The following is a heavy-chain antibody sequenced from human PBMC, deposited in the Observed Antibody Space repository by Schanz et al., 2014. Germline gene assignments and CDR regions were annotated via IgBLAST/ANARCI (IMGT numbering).Heavy chain of an antibody. CDR3: ARWFLIRGVILDS. D-gene: IGHD3-10*01. V-gene: IGHV3-21*03. CDR2: INTGGDST. J-gene: IGHJ4*02. CDR1: GFGFSSYS. Sequence: EVQLVESGGGLIQPGGSLRLSCAASGFGFSSYSMNWVRQAPGKGLEWVSSINTGGDSTYYADSVKGRFTISRDNSRDTVYLQMNSLRADDTAMYYCARWFLIRGVILDSWGQGTLGTVSS.